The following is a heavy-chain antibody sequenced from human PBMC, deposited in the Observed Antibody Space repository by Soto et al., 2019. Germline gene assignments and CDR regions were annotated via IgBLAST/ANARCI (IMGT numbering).Heavy chain of an antibody. CDR2: IYHSGST. Sequence: PSETLSLTCAVSGYSISSGYYWGWIRQPPGKGLEWIGSIYHSGSTYYNPSLKSRVTISVDTSKNQFSLKLSSVTAADTAVYYCAGTTGYYYYGMDVWGQGTTVTVSS. CDR1: GYSISSGYY. J-gene: IGHJ6*02. V-gene: IGHV4-38-2*01. D-gene: IGHD4-17*01. CDR3: AGTTGYYYYGMDV.